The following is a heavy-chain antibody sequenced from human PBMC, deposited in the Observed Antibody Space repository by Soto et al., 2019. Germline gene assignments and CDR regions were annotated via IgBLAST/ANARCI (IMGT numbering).Heavy chain of an antibody. Sequence: EVQLLESGGALVQPGGSLSLTCAASGFTFSNFAIHWVRQAPGKGLEWVSGISGSGRSTSYANSAKGRFTISRDNSRNTVILQMTILRAEDTAIYYCAKVPPGGLDITPFHYRGQGALVTFSS. CDR2: ISGSGRST. J-gene: IGHJ4*02. CDR1: GFTFSNFA. V-gene: IGHV3-23*01. CDR3: AKVPPGGLDITPFHY. D-gene: IGHD3-9*01.